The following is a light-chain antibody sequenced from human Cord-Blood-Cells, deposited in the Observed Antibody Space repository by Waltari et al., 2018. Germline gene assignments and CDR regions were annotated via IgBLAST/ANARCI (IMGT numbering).Light chain of an antibody. V-gene: IGKV3-20*01. Sequence: EIALTQSPGTLSLSPGERATLSCRASQSVSSSYLAWYQQKPGQAASLLSYGASSRATGSPDSFSGSGSGTDFTLTISRLEPEDFAVYYCQQYGISPLSFGQGTKVEIK. J-gene: IGKJ1*01. CDR1: QSVSSSY. CDR3: QQYGISPLS. CDR2: GAS.